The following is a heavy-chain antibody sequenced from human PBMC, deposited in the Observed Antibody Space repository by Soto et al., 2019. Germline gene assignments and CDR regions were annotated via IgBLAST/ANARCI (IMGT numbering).Heavy chain of an antibody. CDR3: ARGYSGYGFDAFDI. J-gene: IGHJ3*02. D-gene: IGHD5-12*01. Sequence: QVQLVQPGAEVKKPGASVKVSCKSSGYTFTNYDINWVRQATGQGLEWMGWMNTYNGDTAYAQKFQGRVTMTRNPSISTAYMEVSSLRFEDTAVYYCARGYSGYGFDAFDIWGQGTKVAVSS. CDR2: MNTYNGDT. CDR1: GYTFTNYD. V-gene: IGHV1-8*01.